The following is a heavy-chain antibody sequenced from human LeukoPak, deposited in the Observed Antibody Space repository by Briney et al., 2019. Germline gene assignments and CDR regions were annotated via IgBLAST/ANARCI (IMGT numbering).Heavy chain of an antibody. CDR3: ARRISAHDYVLYY. CDR2: INPNSGGT. CDR1: GGTFSSYA. D-gene: IGHD3-16*01. V-gene: IGHV1-2*04. J-gene: IGHJ4*02. Sequence: GASVKVSCKASGGTFSSYAISWVRQAPGQGLEWMGWINPNSGGTNYAQKFQGWVTMTRDTSISTAYMELSRLRSDDTAVYYCARRISAHDYVLYYWGQGTLVTVSS.